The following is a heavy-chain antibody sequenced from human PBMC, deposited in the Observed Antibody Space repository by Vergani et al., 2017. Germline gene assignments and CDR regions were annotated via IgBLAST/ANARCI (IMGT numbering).Heavy chain of an antibody. J-gene: IGHJ4*02. V-gene: IGHV3-23*01. Sequence: EVQLLESGGGLVQPGGSLRLSCAASGFIFSSYAMSWVRQAPGKGLEWVSAISGSGGSTYYADSVKGRFTISRDNAKNSLYLQVKSLRDEDTAVYYCARGSSFDYWGQGTLVTVSS. CDR1: GFIFSSYA. D-gene: IGHD6-6*01. CDR2: ISGSGGST. CDR3: ARGSSFDY.